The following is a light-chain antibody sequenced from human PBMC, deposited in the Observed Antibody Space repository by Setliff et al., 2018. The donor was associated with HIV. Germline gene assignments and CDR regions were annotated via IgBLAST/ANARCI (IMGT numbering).Light chain of an antibody. Sequence: VLAQEASVSGTVGQKVTLSCTGNSNNVGRYSVAWCQQVSLGSPKTVMFGASPPSGISDRFSASKSGSTASPTISGLQPEDGADYFCSTWDSSLSAHLFGGGTKVTVL. V-gene: IGLV1-44*01. CDR3: STWDSSLSAHL. CDR2: GAS. CDR1: SNNVGRYS. J-gene: IGLJ2*01.